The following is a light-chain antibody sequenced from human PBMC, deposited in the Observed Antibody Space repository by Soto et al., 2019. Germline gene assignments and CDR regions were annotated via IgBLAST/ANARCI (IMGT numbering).Light chain of an antibody. Sequence: DIQMTQSPSTLSASVGDRVIITCRASQSISSWLAWYQQKPGKAPNLLIYRASTLKSGIPSRFSGSGSGIEFTLTISSLQPDDFATYYCQQYARASWTFGPGTKVEIK. V-gene: IGKV1-5*03. J-gene: IGKJ1*01. CDR3: QQYARASWT. CDR1: QSISSW. CDR2: RAS.